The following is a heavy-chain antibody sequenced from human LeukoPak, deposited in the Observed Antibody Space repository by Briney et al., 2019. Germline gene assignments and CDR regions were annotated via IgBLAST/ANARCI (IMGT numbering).Heavy chain of an antibody. J-gene: IGHJ5*02. CDR2: IIPIFGTA. Sequence: SVKVSCKASGGTFSSYAISWVRQAPGQGLEWMGGIIPIFGTANYAQKFQGRVTITADKSTSTAYLELSSLRSEDTAVYYCATSLPYGYYDSGGSNWFDPWGQGTLVTVSS. CDR1: GGTFSSYA. D-gene: IGHD3-22*01. V-gene: IGHV1-69*06. CDR3: ATSLPYGYYDSGGSNWFDP.